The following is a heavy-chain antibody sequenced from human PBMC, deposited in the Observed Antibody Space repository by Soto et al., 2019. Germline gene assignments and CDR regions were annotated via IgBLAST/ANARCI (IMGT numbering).Heavy chain of an antibody. CDR3: ARDWEITVSTWSFGGF. CDR1: GGTFSPYT. V-gene: IGHV1-69*04. Sequence: SVKVSCKASGGTFSPYTINWVRQAPGQGLEWMGRIIPFHGVTNYAQKFQARVTITADKSTSTAYMELSGLRFEDTAMYYCARDWEITVSTWSFGGFWGRGTLVTVSS. J-gene: IGHJ4*02. D-gene: IGHD3-10*01. CDR2: IIPFHGVT.